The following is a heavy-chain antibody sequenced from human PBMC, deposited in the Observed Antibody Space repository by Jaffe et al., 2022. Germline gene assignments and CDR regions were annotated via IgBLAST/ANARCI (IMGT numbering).Heavy chain of an antibody. V-gene: IGHV4-38-2*01. CDR1: GYSISSGYY. Sequence: QVQLQESGPGLVKPSETLSLTCAVSGYSISSGYYWDWIRQPPGKGLEWIGSIHHSGITYYNPSLKSRVTISVDTSKNHFSLKLSSLTAADTAVYYCARRGSGWSGWNWGQGTLVTVSS. D-gene: IGHD6-19*01. CDR2: IHHSGIT. CDR3: ARRGSGWSGWN. J-gene: IGHJ4*02.